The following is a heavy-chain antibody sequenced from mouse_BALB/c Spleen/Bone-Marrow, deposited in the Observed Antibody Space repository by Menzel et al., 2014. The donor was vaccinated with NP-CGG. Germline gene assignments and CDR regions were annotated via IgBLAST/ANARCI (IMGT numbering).Heavy chain of an antibody. CDR3: ARDENYDIYWYFDV. J-gene: IGHJ1*01. CDR2: IRNKANGYTT. V-gene: IGHV7-3*02. D-gene: IGHD1-1*01. Sequence: EVKVVESGGGLVQPGGSLRLSCAPSGFTFTDYYMSWVRQTPGKALEWLGFIRNKANGYTTDYSVSVKGRFTISRDNSQSILYLQMNTLRAEDSATYYCARDENYDIYWYFDVWGAGTTVTVSS. CDR1: GFTFTDYY.